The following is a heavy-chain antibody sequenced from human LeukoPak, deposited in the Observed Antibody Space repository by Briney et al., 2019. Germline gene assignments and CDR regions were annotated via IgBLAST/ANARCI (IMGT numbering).Heavy chain of an antibody. CDR3: ARVKESAPVAAAIPYFFDR. CDR2: IVPMFTTS. CDR1: GGSFTNYA. J-gene: IGHJ4*02. D-gene: IGHD2-2*01. Sequence: ASVKVSCKASGGSFTNYAVSWLRQAPGHGLEWMGAIVPMFTTSDYAQKFRDRVTITADESTSTVFMDLRRLTYEDTAIYYCARVKESAPVAAAIPYFFDRWGQGTLVTVSS. V-gene: IGHV1-69*13.